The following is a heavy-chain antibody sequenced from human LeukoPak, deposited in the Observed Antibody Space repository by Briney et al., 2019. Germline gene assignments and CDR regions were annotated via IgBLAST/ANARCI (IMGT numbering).Heavy chain of an antibody. CDR3: ATAITMVRGVLPSDY. V-gene: IGHV3-23*01. D-gene: IGHD3-10*01. Sequence: GGSLRLSCAASGFTFSSYAMSWVRQAPGKGLEWVSAISGSGGSTYYADSVKGRFTISRDNSKNTLYLQMNSLRAEDTAVYYCATAITMVRGVLPSDYWGQGTLVTVSS. CDR2: ISGSGGST. CDR1: GFTFSSYA. J-gene: IGHJ4*02.